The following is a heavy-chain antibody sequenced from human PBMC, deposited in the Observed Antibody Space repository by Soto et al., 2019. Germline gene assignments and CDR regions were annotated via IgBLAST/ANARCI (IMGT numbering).Heavy chain of an antibody. D-gene: IGHD3-10*01. CDR3: AKDLGNYYGSGSYGYFDY. CDR2: ISWNSGSI. J-gene: IGHJ4*02. CDR1: GFTFDDYA. V-gene: IGHV3-9*01. Sequence: SLRLSSTASGFTFDDYAMHWVRQAPGKGLEWVSGISWNSGSIGYADSVKGRFTISRDNAKNSLYLQMNSLRAEDTAFYYCAKDLGNYYGSGSYGYFDYWGQGTLVTVSS.